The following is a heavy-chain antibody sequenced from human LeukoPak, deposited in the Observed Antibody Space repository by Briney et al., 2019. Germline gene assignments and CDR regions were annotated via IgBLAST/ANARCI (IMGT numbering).Heavy chain of an antibody. D-gene: IGHD6-19*01. V-gene: IGHV4-39*01. CDR1: GGSLSSSSYY. J-gene: IGHJ4*02. Sequence: PSETLSLTCTVSGGSLSSSSYYWGWIRQPPGKGLEWIGSIYYSGSTYYNPSLKSRVTISVDTSKNQFSLRLSSVTAADTAVYYCARRPYTSGWYYYFDCWGQGTLVTVSS. CDR2: IYYSGST. CDR3: ARRPYTSGWYYYFDC.